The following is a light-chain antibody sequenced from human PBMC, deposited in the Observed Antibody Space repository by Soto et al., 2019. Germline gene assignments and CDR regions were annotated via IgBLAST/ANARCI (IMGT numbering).Light chain of an antibody. CDR1: QSVDTN. CDR3: QQYYNWPPYT. CDR2: GAS. Sequence: EVVMTQSPATLSVSPGDRATLSCRASQSVDTNVAWYQQKPGQAPRLLVHGASTRATGVPARFTGIGSGTDFTLTISGLQSADFAVYYCQQYYNWPPYTFGQGTKLQIK. J-gene: IGKJ2*01. V-gene: IGKV3-15*01.